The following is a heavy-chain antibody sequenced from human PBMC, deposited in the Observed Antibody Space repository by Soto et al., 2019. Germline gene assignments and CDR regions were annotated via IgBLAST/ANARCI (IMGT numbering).Heavy chain of an antibody. CDR1: GFTFSSYA. V-gene: IGHV3-30-3*01. Sequence: GGSLRLSCAASGFTFSSYAMHWVRQAPGRGLEWVAVISYDGSNKYYADSVKGRFTISRDNSKNTLYLQMNSLRAEDTAVYYCARDLVVVAATGLYYWGQGTLVTVSS. CDR3: ARDLVVVAATGLYY. D-gene: IGHD2-15*01. J-gene: IGHJ4*02. CDR2: ISYDGSNK.